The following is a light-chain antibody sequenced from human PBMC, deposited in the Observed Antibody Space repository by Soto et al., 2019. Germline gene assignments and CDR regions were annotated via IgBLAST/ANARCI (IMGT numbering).Light chain of an antibody. V-gene: IGKV3-15*01. CDR3: QQYNNWPQT. Sequence: EIVMTQSPVTLSVSPGERATLSCRASQSVSSKLAGYQQKPGQAPMLLIYGASTRATGIPARFSGSGSGTEFTLSISSRQSEDFAVYYWQQYNNWPQTFGQGTKLEIK. J-gene: IGKJ2*01. CDR1: QSVSSK. CDR2: GAS.